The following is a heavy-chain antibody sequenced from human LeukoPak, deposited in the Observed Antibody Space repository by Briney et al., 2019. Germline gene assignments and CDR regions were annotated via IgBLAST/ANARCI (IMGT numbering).Heavy chain of an antibody. D-gene: IGHD2-15*01. CDR2: IYPGDSDT. J-gene: IGHJ6*02. V-gene: IGHV5-51*01. CDR3: AVGYYSGGGCAYTPNLMDV. CDR1: GYSFTSYW. Sequence: GESLKISCKGSGYSFTSYWIGWVRQTPGKGLEWMGIIYPGDSDTRYSPSFQGQVTISADKSISTAYLQWSSLKASDTAMYYCAVGYYSGGGCAYTPNLMDVWGQGTTVTVSS.